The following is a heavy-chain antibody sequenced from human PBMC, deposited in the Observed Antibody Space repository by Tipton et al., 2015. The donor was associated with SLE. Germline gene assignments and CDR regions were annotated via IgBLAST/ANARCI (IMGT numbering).Heavy chain of an antibody. CDR2: INHSGST. V-gene: IGHV4-34*01. CDR1: GGSFSDYS. Sequence: TLSLTCVVYGGSFSDYSWSWIRQSPGKGLEWIGEINHSGSTNYNPSLKSRVTISVDTSRNEFSLKMNSVTSADTAVYYCARAYSSDPFDYWGQGVPVTVSS. J-gene: IGHJ4*02. D-gene: IGHD6-13*01. CDR3: ARAYSSDPFDY.